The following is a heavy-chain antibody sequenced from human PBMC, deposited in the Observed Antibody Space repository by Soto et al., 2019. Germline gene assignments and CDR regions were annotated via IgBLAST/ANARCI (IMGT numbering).Heavy chain of an antibody. CDR2: VHHSGST. V-gene: IGHV4-59*01. CDR1: GGSISDYY. CDR3: ARSRSRPDN. J-gene: IGHJ4*02. D-gene: IGHD3-16*02. Sequence: SETLSLTCTVSGGSISDYYWTWIRQPPGKGLEWIGCVHHSGSTSYNPSLKSRVTISIDTSKNQFSLKLSSVTAADTAVYYCARSRSRPDNWGQGTLVTVSS.